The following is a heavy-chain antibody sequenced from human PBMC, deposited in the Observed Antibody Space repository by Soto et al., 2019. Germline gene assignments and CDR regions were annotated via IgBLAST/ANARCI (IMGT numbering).Heavy chain of an antibody. D-gene: IGHD6-19*01. CDR3: ARDSSGWLDY. CDR2: IIPIFGTA. Sequence: GASVKVSCKASGGTFSSYAISWVRQAPGQGLEWMGGIIPIFGTANYAQKFQGRVTIAADKSTSTAYMELSSLRSEDTAVYDCARDSSGWLDYWGQGTLVTVSS. V-gene: IGHV1-69*06. CDR1: GGTFSSYA. J-gene: IGHJ4*02.